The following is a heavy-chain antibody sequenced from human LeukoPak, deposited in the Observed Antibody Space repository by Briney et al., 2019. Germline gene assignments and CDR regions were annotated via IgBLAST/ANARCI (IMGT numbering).Heavy chain of an antibody. Sequence: KPGGSLRLSCAASGFTFSSYSMNWVRQAPGKGLEWVSSVSSSSSYIYYADSVKGRFTISRDNAKNSLYLQMNSLRAEDTAVYYCARGIAARPNWFDPWGQGTLVTVSS. CDR2: VSSSSSYI. CDR1: GFTFSSYS. J-gene: IGHJ5*02. CDR3: ARGIAARPNWFDP. V-gene: IGHV3-21*01. D-gene: IGHD6-6*01.